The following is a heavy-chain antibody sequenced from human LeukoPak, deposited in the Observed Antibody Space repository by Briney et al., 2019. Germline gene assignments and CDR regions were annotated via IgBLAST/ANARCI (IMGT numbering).Heavy chain of an antibody. CDR1: GFTFSSYA. J-gene: IGHJ4*02. Sequence: GESRRLSCAASGFTFSSYAMSWVRQAPRKGLEWVSAISGSGGSTYYANSVKGRFTISRDNSKNTLYLQMNSLRAEDTAVYYCAKEVGYYDSPPDYWGQGTLVTVSS. V-gene: IGHV3-23*01. D-gene: IGHD3-22*01. CDR3: AKEVGYYDSPPDY. CDR2: ISGSGGST.